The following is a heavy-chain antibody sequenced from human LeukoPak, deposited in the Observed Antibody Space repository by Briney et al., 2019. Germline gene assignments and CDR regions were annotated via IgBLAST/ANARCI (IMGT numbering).Heavy chain of an antibody. CDR1: GGTFSSYA. V-gene: IGHV1-69*05. J-gene: IGHJ6*03. Sequence: VASVKVSCKASGGTFSSYAISWVRQAPGQGLEWMGGIIPIFGTTNYAQKFQDRVTMTTDTSTSTAYMELRSLRSDDTAVYYCARDRDTYYDFWSGYYPYYYYYYMDVWGKGTTVTVSS. CDR3: ARDRDTYYDFWSGYYPYYYYYYMDV. CDR2: IIPIFGTT. D-gene: IGHD3-3*01.